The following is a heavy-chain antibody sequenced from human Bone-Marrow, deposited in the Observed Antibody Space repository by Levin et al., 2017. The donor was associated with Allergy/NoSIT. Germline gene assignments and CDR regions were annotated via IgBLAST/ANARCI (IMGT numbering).Heavy chain of an antibody. J-gene: IGHJ4*02. CDR1: GFSFSSCG. Sequence: GESLKISCAASGFSFSSCGMHWVRQAPGKGLEWVAVVWYDGSLKYYAESVKGRFTISRDNSKNMLYLQLNSLRAEDTAVYYCTRENIEMTTSHPFDYWGQGTQVTVSS. V-gene: IGHV3-33*01. CDR2: VWYDGSLK. CDR3: TRENIEMTTSHPFDY. D-gene: IGHD5-24*01.